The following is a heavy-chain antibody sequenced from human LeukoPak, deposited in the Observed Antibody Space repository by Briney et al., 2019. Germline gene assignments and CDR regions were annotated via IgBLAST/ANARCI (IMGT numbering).Heavy chain of an antibody. CDR2: IYYSGST. CDR3: ARDRGSGSPHWFDP. Sequence: SETLSLTCTVSGGSISSYYWSWIRQPPGKGLEWIGYIYYSGSTSYNPSLKSRVIISVDTSKNQFSLKLSSVTAADTAVYYCARDRGSGSPHWFDPWGQGTLVTVSS. D-gene: IGHD3-10*01. J-gene: IGHJ5*02. CDR1: GGSISSYY. V-gene: IGHV4-59*12.